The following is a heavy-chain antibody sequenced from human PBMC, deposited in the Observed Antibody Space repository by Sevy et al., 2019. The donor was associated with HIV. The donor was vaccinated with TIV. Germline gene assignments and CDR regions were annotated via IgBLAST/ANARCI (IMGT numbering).Heavy chain of an antibody. CDR2: IYHSGST. Sequence: SETLSLTCTVSGYSISSGYYWGWIRRPPGKGLEWIGSIYHSGSTYYNPSLKSRVTISVDTSKNQFSLKLSSVTAADTAVYYCARAPGVTTGNPRDYWGQGTLVTVSS. D-gene: IGHD4-4*01. J-gene: IGHJ4*02. CDR1: GYSISSGYY. V-gene: IGHV4-38-2*02. CDR3: ARAPGVTTGNPRDY.